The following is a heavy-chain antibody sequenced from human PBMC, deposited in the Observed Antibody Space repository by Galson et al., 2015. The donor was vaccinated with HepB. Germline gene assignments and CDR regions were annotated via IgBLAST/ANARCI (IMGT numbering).Heavy chain of an antibody. V-gene: IGHV3-23*01. CDR3: AKVLFDYYGSGAYAPFDY. D-gene: IGHD3-10*01. J-gene: IGHJ4*02. CDR1: GFTFSSYA. CDR2: ISGSGGST. Sequence: SLRLSCAASGFTFSSYAMSWVRQAPGKGLEWVSAISGSGGSTYYADSVKGRFTISRDNSKNTLYLQMNSLRAEDTAVYYCAKVLFDYYGSGAYAPFDYWGQGTLVTVSS.